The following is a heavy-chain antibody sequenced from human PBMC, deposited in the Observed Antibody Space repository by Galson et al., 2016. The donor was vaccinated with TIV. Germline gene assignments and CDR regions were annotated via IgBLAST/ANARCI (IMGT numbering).Heavy chain of an antibody. CDR1: GVTFSYFA. J-gene: IGHJ5*02. CDR3: ARGRGIYDSSGYFLFDH. V-gene: IGHV1-69*13. Sequence: SVKVSCKASGVTFSYFAFSWVRQAPGQGLEWMEGIVPMFGTTNYAQKFQGRVTISADESTTTAYLELSSLRSEDTAVYYCARGRGIYDSSGYFLFDHWGQGTLVTVSS. D-gene: IGHD3-22*01. CDR2: IVPMFGTT.